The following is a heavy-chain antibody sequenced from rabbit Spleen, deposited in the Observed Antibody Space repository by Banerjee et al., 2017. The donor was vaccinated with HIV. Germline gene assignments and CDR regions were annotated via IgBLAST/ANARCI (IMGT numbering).Heavy chain of an antibody. J-gene: IGHJ4*01. V-gene: IGHV1S45*01. CDR3: ARESIYNGDGDDKGFNL. Sequence: QEQLVESGGGLVKPEGSLTLTCKASGVSLNDKDVMCWVRQAPGKGLEWIACINAITGKAVYANWAKGRSTFSKTSSTTVTLQMTSLTAADTATYFCARESIYNGDGDDKGFNLWGPGTLVTVS. D-gene: IGHD2-1*01. CDR1: GVSLNDKDV. CDR2: INAITGKA.